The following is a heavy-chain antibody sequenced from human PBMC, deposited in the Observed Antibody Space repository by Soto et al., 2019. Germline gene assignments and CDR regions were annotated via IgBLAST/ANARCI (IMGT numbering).Heavy chain of an antibody. D-gene: IGHD3-22*01. CDR3: AKDPTSYDSSAQFDS. CDR2: ISGGGGST. Sequence: GGSLRLSCAASGFTFSNLWMTWVRQAPGKGLEWVSGISGGGGSTYYADSVKGRFTISRDNSNNTLYLQMNSLRAEDTAVYYCAKDPTSYDSSAQFDSWGQGTLVTVS. V-gene: IGHV3-23*01. J-gene: IGHJ4*02. CDR1: GFTFSNLW.